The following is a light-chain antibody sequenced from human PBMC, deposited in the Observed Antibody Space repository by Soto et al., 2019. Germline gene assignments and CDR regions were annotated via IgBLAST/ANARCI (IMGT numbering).Light chain of an antibody. V-gene: IGKV1-27*01. CDR2: SAS. CDR1: QGIGKS. J-gene: IGKJ1*01. CDR3: QKYDSAPWT. Sequence: IQMTQSPSSLSASVGDRVIITCRASQGIGKSLAWYQQKAGRVPKLLMHSASTLLSGVPSRFSGSGSGTDFTLTISSLQPEDVATYYCQKYDSAPWTFGQGTKVEIK.